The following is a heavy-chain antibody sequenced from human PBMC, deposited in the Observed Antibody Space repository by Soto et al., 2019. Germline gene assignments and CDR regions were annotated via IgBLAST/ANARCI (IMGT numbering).Heavy chain of an antibody. CDR3: ARAQVMVVAGSTFDY. J-gene: IGHJ4*01. CDR2: IIPIFGTA. CDR1: RSAFSSYA. V-gene: IGHV1-69*13. Sequence: SVKFSCTASRSAFSSYAISWARQAPGQGLEWMGGIIPIFGTANYAQKLQGRVTITADESTSTAYMELSSLRSEDTAVNYCARAQVMVVAGSTFDYWGDGTLVTVSS. D-gene: IGHD6-19*01.